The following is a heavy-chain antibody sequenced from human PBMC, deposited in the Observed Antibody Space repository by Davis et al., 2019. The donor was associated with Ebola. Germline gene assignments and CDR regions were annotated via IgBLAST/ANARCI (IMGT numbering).Heavy chain of an antibody. CDR1: GYTFTSYG. CDR3: ARDNIVVVVAATRPYYYYGMDV. D-gene: IGHD2-15*01. J-gene: IGHJ6*04. Sequence: AASVKVSCKASGYTFTSYGITWVRQAPGQGLEWMGWINPHNGNTNYAQNVQGRVTMTTDTSTSTAYMELSSLRSEDTAVYYCARDNIVVVVAATRPYYYYGMDVWGKGTTVTVSS. CDR2: INPHNGNT. V-gene: IGHV1-18*04.